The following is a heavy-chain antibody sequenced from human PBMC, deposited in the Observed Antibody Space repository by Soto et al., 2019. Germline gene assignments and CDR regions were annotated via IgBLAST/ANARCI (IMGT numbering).Heavy chain of an antibody. CDR3: AKMTTIDYYYYYYMDV. J-gene: IGHJ6*03. CDR1: GFTLRNYA. CDR2: ISGSSGST. D-gene: IGHD4-17*01. V-gene: IGHV3-23*01. Sequence: EVQLLESGGGLVQPGGSLRLSCAASGFTLRNYAMSWVLQAPGKGLEWVSSISGSSGSTYYADSAKGRFTISRDNSKNTLYLQMNSLRAEDTAVYYCAKMTTIDYYYYYYMDVWGKGTTVTVSS.